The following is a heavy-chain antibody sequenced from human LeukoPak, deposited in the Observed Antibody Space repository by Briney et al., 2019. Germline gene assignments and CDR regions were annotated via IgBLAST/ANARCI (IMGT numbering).Heavy chain of an antibody. CDR2: MNPNSGNT. Sequence: ASLKVSCKASGYTFTSYDINWVRQATGQGLEWMGWMNPNSGNTGYAQKFQGRVTMTRNTSISTAYMELSSLRSEDTAVYYCARDLRIAAAGTYYYYYMDVWGKGTTVTVSS. D-gene: IGHD6-13*01. V-gene: IGHV1-8*01. J-gene: IGHJ6*03. CDR3: ARDLRIAAAGTYYYYYMDV. CDR1: GYTFTSYD.